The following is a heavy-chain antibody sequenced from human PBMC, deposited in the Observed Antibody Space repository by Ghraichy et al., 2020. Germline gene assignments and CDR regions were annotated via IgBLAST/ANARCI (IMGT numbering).Heavy chain of an antibody. V-gene: IGHV3-21*01. CDR1: GFTFSSYS. CDR3: ARDPHSSSWSYYYYGMDV. D-gene: IGHD6-13*01. J-gene: IGHJ6*02. CDR2: ISSSSSYI. Sequence: GGSLRLSCAASGFTFSSYSMNWVRQAPGKGLEWVSSISSSSSYIYYADSVKGRFTISRDNAKNSLYLQMNSLRAEDTAVYYCARDPHSSSWSYYYYGMDVWGQGTTVTVSS.